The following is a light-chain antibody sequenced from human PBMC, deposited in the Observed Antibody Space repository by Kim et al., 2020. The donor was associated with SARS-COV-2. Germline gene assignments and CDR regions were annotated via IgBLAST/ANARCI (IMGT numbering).Light chain of an antibody. V-gene: IGLV8-61*01. Sequence: TVTLTCGLSSGSVSDTNYASWYQQTPGQAPRTVIYNTDTRSSGVPDRFSGSILRNKAALTITGAQADDECNYYCALYMGSGVWVIGGGTKVSVL. CDR1: SGSVSDTNY. CDR2: NTD. J-gene: IGLJ3*02. CDR3: ALYMGSGVWV.